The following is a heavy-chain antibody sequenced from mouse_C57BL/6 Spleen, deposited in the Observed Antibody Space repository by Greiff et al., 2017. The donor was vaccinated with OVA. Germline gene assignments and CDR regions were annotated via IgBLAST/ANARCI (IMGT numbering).Heavy chain of an antibody. CDR2: ISDGGSYT. J-gene: IGHJ1*03. Sequence: EVQRVESGGGLVKPGGSLKLSCAASGFTFSSYAMSWVRQTPEKRLEWVATISDGGSYTYYPDNVKGRFTISRDNAKNNLYLQMSHLKSEDTAMYYCARDRDGSSHWYFDVWGTGTTVTVSS. CDR1: GFTFSSYA. D-gene: IGHD1-1*01. V-gene: IGHV5-4*01. CDR3: ARDRDGSSHWYFDV.